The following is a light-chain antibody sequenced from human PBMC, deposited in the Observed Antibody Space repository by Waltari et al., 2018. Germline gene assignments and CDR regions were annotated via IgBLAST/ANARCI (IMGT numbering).Light chain of an antibody. J-gene: IGLJ2*01. V-gene: IGLV2-14*03. CDR3: SSYTNTNTIV. Sequence: QSALTQPASVSGSPGQSITISCTGTSNDVGVYTSVSWYQHLPGKAPKLIIYDVSRWPSGVSNRFSGSKSGNTASLTISGLQAEDEADYYCSSYTNTNTIVFGGGTKVTVL. CDR1: SNDVGVYTS. CDR2: DVS.